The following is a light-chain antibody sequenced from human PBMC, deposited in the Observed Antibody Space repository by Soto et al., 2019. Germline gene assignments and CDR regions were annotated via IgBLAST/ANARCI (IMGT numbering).Light chain of an antibody. Sequence: EIVLTQSPATLSLSPGERATLSCRASQSVSSYLAWYQQKPGQAHRLLIYDASNRATGIPARFSGSGSGTDFTLTIISLEPEDFAFYYCQQRSNWLFTFGGGTKVEIK. CDR3: QQRSNWLFT. V-gene: IGKV3-11*01. J-gene: IGKJ4*01. CDR1: QSVSSY. CDR2: DAS.